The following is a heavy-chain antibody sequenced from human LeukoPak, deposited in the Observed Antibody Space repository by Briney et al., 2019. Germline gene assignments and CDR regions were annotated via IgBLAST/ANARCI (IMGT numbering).Heavy chain of an antibody. J-gene: IGHJ4*02. CDR3: AREGYSPY. CDR2: ISSSSSTI. CDR1: GFTFSSYS. Sequence: GGSLRLSCAASGFTFSSYSMNWVRQTPGKGGEGGSYISSSSSTIYYADSVKGRFTISRDNAKTSLSLQMNSLRAEDTAVYYCAREGYSPYWGQGTLVTVSS. D-gene: IGHD6-13*01. V-gene: IGHV3-48*01.